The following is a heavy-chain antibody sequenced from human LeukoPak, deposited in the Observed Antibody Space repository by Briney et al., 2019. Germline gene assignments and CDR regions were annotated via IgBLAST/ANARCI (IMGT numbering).Heavy chain of an antibody. D-gene: IGHD3-9*01. Sequence: SETLSLTCAIYRGSVSGYYWSWIRQSPGKGLEWIGEISHTGRSKNNPSLKSRVTISEDMSKKQFSLKLNSVTAADTALYYCARGFDGLTGYYPPDYWSQGTLVTASS. J-gene: IGHJ4*02. V-gene: IGHV4-34*01. CDR3: ARGFDGLTGYYPPDY. CDR2: ISHTGRS. CDR1: RGSVSGYY.